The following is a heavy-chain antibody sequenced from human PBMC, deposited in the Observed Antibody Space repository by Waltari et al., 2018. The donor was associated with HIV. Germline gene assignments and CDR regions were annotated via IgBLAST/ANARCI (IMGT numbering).Heavy chain of an antibody. CDR2: INDRGST. Sequence: QVQLQQWGAGLLKPSETLSLTCAVYGGSFSGYYWTWIHQPPGKGLEWIGEINDRGSTNYNPSLKSRVTMSVDRSKNQFSLKLTSVTAADTAVYFCSRGDSVWFGDKEGIDSWGQGTMVTVSS. J-gene: IGHJ4*02. CDR1: GGSFSGYY. D-gene: IGHD3-10*01. V-gene: IGHV4-34*01. CDR3: SRGDSVWFGDKEGIDS.